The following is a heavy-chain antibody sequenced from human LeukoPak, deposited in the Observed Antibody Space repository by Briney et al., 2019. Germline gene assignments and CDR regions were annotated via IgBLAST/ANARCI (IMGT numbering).Heavy chain of an antibody. CDR1: GFTFSSYW. D-gene: IGHD6-19*01. CDR2: IKQEGREK. CDR3: ASLPYSSGPLDY. J-gene: IGHJ4*02. V-gene: IGHV3-7*01. Sequence: GGSLRLSCAASGFTFSSYWMSWVRQAPGKGLEGVANIKQEGREKYYVDSVKGGFTISRDNAKNSLYLQMNSLRAEDTAVYYCASLPYSSGPLDYWGQGTLVTVSS.